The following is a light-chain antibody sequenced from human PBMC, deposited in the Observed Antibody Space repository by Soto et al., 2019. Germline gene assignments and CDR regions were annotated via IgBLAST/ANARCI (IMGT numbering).Light chain of an antibody. Sequence: DIQMTQSPSSLSASIGDRVTITCRASQSLSSWLAWYQQKPGKAPKLLIYKASILESGVPSRFSGSGSGTEFTLTISSLQPEDFATYYCQHYTYSPTFGPGTKVDV. CDR2: KAS. CDR3: QHYTYSPT. J-gene: IGKJ3*01. CDR1: QSLSSW. V-gene: IGKV1-5*03.